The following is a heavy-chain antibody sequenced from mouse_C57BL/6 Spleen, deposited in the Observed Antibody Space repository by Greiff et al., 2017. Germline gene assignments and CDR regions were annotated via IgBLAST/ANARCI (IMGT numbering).Heavy chain of an antibody. V-gene: IGHV14-3*01. CDR3: ARRDYYGSSKGAYYFDY. D-gene: IGHD1-1*01. CDR2: IDPANGNT. CDR1: GFNIKNTY. Sequence: VQLQQSVAELVRPGASVKLSCTASGFNIKNTYMHWVKQRPEQGLEWIGRIDPANGNTKYAPKFQGKATITADTSSNTAYLQLSSLTSEDTAIYYCARRDYYGSSKGAYYFDYWGQGTTLTVSS. J-gene: IGHJ2*01.